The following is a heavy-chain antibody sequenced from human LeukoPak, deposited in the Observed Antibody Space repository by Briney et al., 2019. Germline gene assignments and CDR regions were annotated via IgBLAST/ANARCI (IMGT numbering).Heavy chain of an antibody. V-gene: IGHV3-21*01. CDR3: ARDGGRGTAMAKADY. CDR2: VSTGSNYI. D-gene: IGHD5-18*01. Sequence: MTGGSLRLSCTASGFTFSSYSLSWVRQAPGKGLEWVSSVSTGSNYIYYADSVKGRFTISRDNAKNSLYLQMNSLRAEDTAVYYCARDGGRGTAMAKADYWGQGTLVTVSS. CDR1: GFTFSSYS. J-gene: IGHJ4*02.